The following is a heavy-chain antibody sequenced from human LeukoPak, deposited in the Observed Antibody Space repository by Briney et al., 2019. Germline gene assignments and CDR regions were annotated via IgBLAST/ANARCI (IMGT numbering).Heavy chain of an antibody. D-gene: IGHD5-18*01. CDR1: GFTFNSYS. CDR2: ISSSSSSI. Sequence: GGSLRLSCAASGFTFNSYSMNWVRQAPGKGLECVSSISSSSSSIYYADSVKGRFTISRDNAKNSLYLQMNSLRAEDTAVYYCARASGDIVETATMGSYWGQGTLVTVSS. J-gene: IGHJ4*02. V-gene: IGHV3-21*01. CDR3: ARASGDIVETATMGSY.